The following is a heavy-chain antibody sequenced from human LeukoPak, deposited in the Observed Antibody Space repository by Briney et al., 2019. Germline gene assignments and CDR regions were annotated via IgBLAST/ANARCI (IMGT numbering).Heavy chain of an antibody. D-gene: IGHD5-12*01. CDR2: IYYSGST. CDR3: ARVGGYSGYPSYYYYYMDV. J-gene: IGHJ6*03. CDR1: GGSISSSSYY. Sequence: PSETLSLTCTVSGGSISSSSYYWGWIRQPPGKGLEWIRSIYYSGSTYYNPSLKSRVTISVDTSKNQFSLKLSSVTAADTAVYYCARVGGYSGYPSYYYYYMDVWGKGTTVTVSS. V-gene: IGHV4-39*07.